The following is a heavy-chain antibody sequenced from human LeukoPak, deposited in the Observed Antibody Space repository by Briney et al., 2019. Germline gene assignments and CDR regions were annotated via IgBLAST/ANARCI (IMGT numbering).Heavy chain of an antibody. D-gene: IGHD2-15*01. Sequence: GGSLRLYCAASGFTFSNAWMSWVRQAPGKGLEWVSGISGSGSSTYYADSVKGRLTISRDNSKNTLYLQMNSLRAEDTAVYYCTKELSIDASVGYYYYGMDVWGQGTTVTVSS. CDR1: GFTFSNAW. J-gene: IGHJ6*02. V-gene: IGHV3-23*01. CDR2: ISGSGSST. CDR3: TKELSIDASVGYYYYGMDV.